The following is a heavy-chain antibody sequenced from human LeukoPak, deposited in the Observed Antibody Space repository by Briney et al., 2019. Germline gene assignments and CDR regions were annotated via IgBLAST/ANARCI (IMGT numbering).Heavy chain of an antibody. Sequence: GGSLRLSCAASGFTFRFYIMHWVRQAPGKGLEWVTVLSPDGSNKYYADSVRGRFTISRDNSKNTLCLQMNSLRAEDTAVYYCARSYGSGSYPMIWVNSGYLTTHFDYWGQGTLVTVSS. CDR1: GFTFRFYI. D-gene: IGHD3-10*01. CDR3: ARSYGSGSYPMIWVNSGYLTTHFDY. CDR2: LSPDGSNK. J-gene: IGHJ4*02. V-gene: IGHV3-30-3*01.